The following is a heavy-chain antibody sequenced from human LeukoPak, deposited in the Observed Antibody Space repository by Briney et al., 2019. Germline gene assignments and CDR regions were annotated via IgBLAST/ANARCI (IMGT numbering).Heavy chain of an antibody. V-gene: IGHV3-30*02. CDR1: GFTFGNYG. Sequence: GGSLRLSCAASGFTFGNYGMHWVRQAPGKGLEWVAFVRSDGDIKYYADSVKGRFTISRDNSRTTLYLQMNSLRAEDTAVYHCAKDLPAAYFDYWGQGTLVTVSS. CDR2: VRSDGDIK. J-gene: IGHJ4*02. D-gene: IGHD2-2*01. CDR3: AKDLPAAYFDY.